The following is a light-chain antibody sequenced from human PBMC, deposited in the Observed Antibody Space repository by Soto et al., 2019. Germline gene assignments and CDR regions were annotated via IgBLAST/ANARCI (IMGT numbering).Light chain of an antibody. CDR1: QNIRSS. V-gene: IGKV3-15*01. Sequence: EVVMTQSPASLSASPGERVTLSCRASQNIRSSLAWYQQRPGQAPRLLIYDASTRATGIPPRFSGGGSGTEFTVTISSLQSEDFAIYYCQQYDIWPNYNCGQGTKVDIK. CDR2: DAS. CDR3: QQYDIWPNYN. J-gene: IGKJ2*01.